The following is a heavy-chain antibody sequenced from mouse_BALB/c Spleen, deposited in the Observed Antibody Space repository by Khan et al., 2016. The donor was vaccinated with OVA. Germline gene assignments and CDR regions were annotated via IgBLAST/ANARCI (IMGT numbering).Heavy chain of an antibody. CDR2: IDPSDSET. CDR1: GYTFTSYW. J-gene: IGHJ4*01. CDR3: ARYPTVVPPDFAMDY. V-gene: IGHV1-61*01. D-gene: IGHD1-1*01. Sequence: QIQLVQSGAELVRPGASVKLSCQASGYTFTSYWMSWVKQRPGQGREWIGMIDPSDSETNYNQMFKEKATLTVAHSSSTAYMQLSSLTSYDSAVYYCARYPTVVPPDFAMDYWGQATSVTVSS.